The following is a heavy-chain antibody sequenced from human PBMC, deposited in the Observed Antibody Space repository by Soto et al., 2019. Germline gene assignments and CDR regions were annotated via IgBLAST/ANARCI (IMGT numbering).Heavy chain of an antibody. J-gene: IGHJ4*02. V-gene: IGHV4-31*03. CDR2: IYYSGST. CDR3: ARDVGSQTDY. D-gene: IGHD1-26*01. Sequence: PSETLSLTCPVSGGSISSGGYYWSWIRQHPGKGLEWIGYIYYSGSTYYNPSLKSRVTISVDTSKNQFSLKLSSVTAADTAVYYCARDVGSQTDYWGQGTLVTVSS. CDR1: GGSISSGGYY.